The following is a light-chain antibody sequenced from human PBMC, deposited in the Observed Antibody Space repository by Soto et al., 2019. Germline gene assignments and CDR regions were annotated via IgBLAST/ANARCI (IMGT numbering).Light chain of an antibody. CDR3: SSFAGSPVV. CDR2: EVS. J-gene: IGLJ2*01. Sequence: QSALTQPPSASGSPGQSVTITCSGTSSDVGEENYVSWYQQHPGKVPKLILYEVSKRRSGVPDRFSGSRSGNTASLTVSGLQAEDEADYYCSSFAGSPVVFGGGTKLTVL. CDR1: SSDVGEENY. V-gene: IGLV2-8*01.